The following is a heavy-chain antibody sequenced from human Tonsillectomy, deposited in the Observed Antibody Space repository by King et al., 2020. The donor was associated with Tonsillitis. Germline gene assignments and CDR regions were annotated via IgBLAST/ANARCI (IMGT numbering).Heavy chain of an antibody. D-gene: IGHD3-10*01. Sequence: LQLQESGPGLVKPSETLSLTCTVSGYSISSGYYWGWIRQPPGKGLEWIGSIYHSGSTYYNPSLQSRVTISVDTSRNQFSLKLSSVTAADTAIYYCARDLRYYGSGSYYSVPDYWGQGNLVTVSS. CDR3: ARDLRYYGSGSYYSVPDY. CDR2: IYHSGST. V-gene: IGHV4-38-2*02. CDR1: GYSISSGYY. J-gene: IGHJ4*02.